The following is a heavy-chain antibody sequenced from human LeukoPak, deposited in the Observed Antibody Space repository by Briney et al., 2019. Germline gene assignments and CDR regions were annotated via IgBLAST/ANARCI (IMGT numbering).Heavy chain of an antibody. J-gene: IGHJ4*02. CDR2: INEDGSTT. Sequence: GGSLRLSCAASGFTFSSNWMHWVRQAPGKGLVWVSRINEDGSTTNYADSVKGRSTIFRDNAKNTLYLQMNSLRAEDTAAYYCAKDLYDSYGSRYDYWGQGTLVTVSS. CDR3: AKDLYDSYGSRYDY. V-gene: IGHV3-74*01. D-gene: IGHD5-18*01. CDR1: GFTFSSNW.